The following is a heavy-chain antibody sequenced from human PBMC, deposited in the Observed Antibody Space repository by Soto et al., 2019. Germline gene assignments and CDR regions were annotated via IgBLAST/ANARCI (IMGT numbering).Heavy chain of an antibody. CDR1: GFTFSSYG. CDR3: AKTSSNYMGVIDC. Sequence: QVRLVESGGGVVQPGTSLRLSCAASGFTFSSYGIHWVRQAPGKGLEWVTGISYDGINKYYVDSVKGRFTISRDNSKNTLYLQMNSLRPEDTAVYYCAKTSSNYMGVIDCWGQGTLVTVSS. V-gene: IGHV3-30*18. D-gene: IGHD4-4*01. CDR2: ISYDGINK. J-gene: IGHJ4*02.